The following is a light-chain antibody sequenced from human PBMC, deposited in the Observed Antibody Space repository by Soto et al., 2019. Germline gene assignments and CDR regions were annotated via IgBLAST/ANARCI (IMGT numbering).Light chain of an antibody. CDR1: QSISTW. J-gene: IGKJ2*01. CDR2: DAS. CDR3: QQYSIYWNT. Sequence: DIQMTQYPSTLSASVGDGVTITCRASQSISTWLAWYQQKPGKAPKLLIYDASTLESGDPSRFSGSGSGTEFTLTISSLQPDDVATYYCQQYSIYWNTFGQGTKLEIK. V-gene: IGKV1-5*01.